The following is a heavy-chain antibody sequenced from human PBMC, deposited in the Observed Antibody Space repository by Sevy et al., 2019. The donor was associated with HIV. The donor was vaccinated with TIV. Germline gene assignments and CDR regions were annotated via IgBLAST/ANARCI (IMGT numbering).Heavy chain of an antibody. D-gene: IGHD3-10*01. CDR3: ARVGVVVRGVINYYYYYYMDV. V-gene: IGHV4-59*01. CDR2: IYYSGST. Sequence: SETLSLTCTVSGGSISSYYWSWIRQPPGKGLEWIGSIYYSGSTNYNPSLKSRVTISVDTSKNQFSLKLSSVTAADTAVYYCARVGVVVRGVINYYYYYYMDVWGKGTTVTVSS. CDR1: GGSISSYY. J-gene: IGHJ6*03.